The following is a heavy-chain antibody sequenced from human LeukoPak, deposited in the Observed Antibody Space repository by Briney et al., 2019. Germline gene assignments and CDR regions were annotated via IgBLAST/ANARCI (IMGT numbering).Heavy chain of an antibody. CDR3: ARGSCTNGVCYHFDY. J-gene: IGHJ4*02. D-gene: IGHD2-8*01. V-gene: IGHV3-20*04. Sequence: GGSLRLSCAASGFTFDDYGMSWVRQAPGKGLEWVSGINWNGGSTGYAGSVKGRFTISRDNAKNSLYLQTNSLRAEDTALYYCARGSCTNGVCYHFDYWGQGTLVTVSS. CDR1: GFTFDDYG. CDR2: INWNGGST.